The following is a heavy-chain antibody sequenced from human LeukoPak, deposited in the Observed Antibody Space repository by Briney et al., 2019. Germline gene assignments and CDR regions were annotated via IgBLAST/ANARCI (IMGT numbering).Heavy chain of an antibody. V-gene: IGHV3-7*04. CDR1: GVTFSTYW. Sequence: GGSLRLSCAASGVTFSTYWMLWVRQAPGKGLEWVANIKGDGSEKHYVDSVKGRFTISRDNAKNSLYLQMNSLRDEDTALYYCARGMTWSAYWGQGTLVTVAS. CDR2: IKGDGSEK. CDR3: ARGMTWSAY. J-gene: IGHJ4*02. D-gene: IGHD2-21*02.